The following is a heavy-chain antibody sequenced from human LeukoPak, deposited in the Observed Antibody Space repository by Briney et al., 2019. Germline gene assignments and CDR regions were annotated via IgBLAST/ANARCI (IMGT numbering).Heavy chain of an antibody. J-gene: IGHJ4*02. CDR2: IYTSGST. V-gene: IGHV4-4*09. CDR3: ARHGPLRFLEWYFDY. Sequence: ASETLSLTCTVSGGSIISYYWSWIRQPPGKGLEWIGYIYTSGSTNYNPSLKSRVTISVDTSKNQFSLKLSSVTAADTAVYYCARHGPLRFLEWYFDYWGQGTLVTVSS. D-gene: IGHD3-3*01. CDR1: GGSIISYY.